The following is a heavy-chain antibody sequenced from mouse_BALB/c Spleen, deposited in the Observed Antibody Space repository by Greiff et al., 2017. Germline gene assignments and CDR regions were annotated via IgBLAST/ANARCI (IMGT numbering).Heavy chain of an antibody. CDR1: GFNIKDTY. D-gene: IGHD2-2*01. CDR2: IDPANGNT. V-gene: IGHV14-3*02. Sequence: EVQLQQSGAELVKPGASVKLSCTASGFNIKDTYMHWVKQRPEQGLEWIGRIDPANGNTKYDPKFQGKATITADTSSNTAYLQLSSLTSEDTAVYYCAPFYYGDDDWFAYGGQGTLVTVSA. J-gene: IGHJ3*01. CDR3: APFYYGDDDWFAY.